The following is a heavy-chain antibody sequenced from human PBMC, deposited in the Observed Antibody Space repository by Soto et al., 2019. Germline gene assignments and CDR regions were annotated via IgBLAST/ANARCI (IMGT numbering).Heavy chain of an antibody. CDR2: ISAYNGNT. Sequence: VKVSCKASGYTFTSYGISWVRQAPGQGLEWMGWISAYNGNTNYAQKLQGRVTMTTDTSTSTAYMELRSLRSDDTAVYYCARVWGVYDSSGYQGGLDYWGQGTLVTVSS. J-gene: IGHJ4*02. D-gene: IGHD3-22*01. CDR3: ARVWGVYDSSGYQGGLDY. V-gene: IGHV1-18*04. CDR1: GYTFTSYG.